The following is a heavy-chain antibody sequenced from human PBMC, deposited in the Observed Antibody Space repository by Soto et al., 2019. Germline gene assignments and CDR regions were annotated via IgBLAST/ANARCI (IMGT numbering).Heavy chain of an antibody. J-gene: IGHJ4*02. D-gene: IGHD2-21*01. CDR1: GFTFKNYA. V-gene: IGHV3-7*01. Sequence: GGSLRLSCEVSGFTFKNYAMAWVRQAPGRGLEWVANIKQDGSERFYVDSVMGRFTISRDNAKNSLYLQINSLRAEDTAVFYCARSRGRVVDFWGQGTLVTVSS. CDR2: IKQDGSER. CDR3: ARSRGRVVDF.